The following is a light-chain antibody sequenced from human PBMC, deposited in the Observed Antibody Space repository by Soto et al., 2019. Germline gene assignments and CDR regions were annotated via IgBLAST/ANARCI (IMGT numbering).Light chain of an antibody. CDR2: EVT. V-gene: IGLV2-23*02. CDR1: SGDVGSYSP. J-gene: IGLJ1*01. CDR3: CSYAGADTFLH. Sequence: QSVLTQPASVSGSPGQSITISCTGTSGDVGSYSPVSWYQQLPGKAPKLMIYEVTKRPSGVSNRFSGSKSGNTASLTISGLQAEDEAEYSCCSYAGADTFLHFRPGTKV.